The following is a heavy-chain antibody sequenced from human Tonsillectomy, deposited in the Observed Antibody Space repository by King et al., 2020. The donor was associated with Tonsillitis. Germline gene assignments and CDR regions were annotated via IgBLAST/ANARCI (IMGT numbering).Heavy chain of an antibody. CDR3: ARPRYCSGGSCYTTGAGFDY. J-gene: IGHJ4*02. V-gene: IGHV1-46*01. CDR2: INPSGGST. Sequence: QLVQSGAEVKKPGASVKVSCKASGYTFTSYYMHWVRQAPGQGLEWMGIINPSGGSTSYAQKFQGRVTITRDTSTSTVYMELSSLRSEDTAVYYCARPRYCSGGSCYTTGAGFDYWGEGTLVTVSS. D-gene: IGHD2-15*01. CDR1: GYTFTSYY.